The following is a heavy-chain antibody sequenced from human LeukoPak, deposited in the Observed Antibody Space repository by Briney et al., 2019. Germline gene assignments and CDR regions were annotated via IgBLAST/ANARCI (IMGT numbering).Heavy chain of an antibody. V-gene: IGHV1-8*03. CDR3: ARPYTIRGNWFDP. Sequence: ASVTLSCKASGYTFTSYDINWVRQATGQGLEWMGWMNSNSGNTGYAQKFQGRVTITRNTSISTAYIELSSLRSEDTAVYYCARPYTIRGNWFDPWGQGTLVTVSA. CDR1: GYTFTSYD. CDR2: MNSNSGNT. J-gene: IGHJ5*02. D-gene: IGHD3-10*01.